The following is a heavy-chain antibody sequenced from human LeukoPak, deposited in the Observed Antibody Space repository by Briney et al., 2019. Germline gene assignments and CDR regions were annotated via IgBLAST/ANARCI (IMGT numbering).Heavy chain of an antibody. CDR1: GFTFSSYS. CDR2: ITSSSSTI. V-gene: IGHV3-48*01. CDR3: ARIMTVVTTEEY. D-gene: IGHD4-17*01. Sequence: GGSLRLSCAASGFTFSSYSMNWVRQAPGKGLEWVSYITSSSSTIYYADSVKGRFTISRDNAKNSLYLQMNSLRAEDTAVYYCARIMTVVTTEEYWGQGALVTVCS. J-gene: IGHJ4*02.